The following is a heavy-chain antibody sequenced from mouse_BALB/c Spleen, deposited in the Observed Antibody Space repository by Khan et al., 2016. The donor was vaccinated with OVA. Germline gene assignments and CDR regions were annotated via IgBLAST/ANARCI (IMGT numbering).Heavy chain of an antibody. CDR3: TRSMITTWYFDV. V-gene: IGHV5-17*02. CDR2: ISFCSATI. Sequence: EVELVESGGGLVQPGGSRKLSCAASGFSFSSFGMHWVRQAPEKGLEWVAYISFCSATIYYTDTVKGRFTISRDNPKNTLFLQMTRLRSEDTAMYYCTRSMITTWYFDVWGAGTTVTVSS. CDR1: GFSFSSFG. J-gene: IGHJ1*01. D-gene: IGHD2-4*01.